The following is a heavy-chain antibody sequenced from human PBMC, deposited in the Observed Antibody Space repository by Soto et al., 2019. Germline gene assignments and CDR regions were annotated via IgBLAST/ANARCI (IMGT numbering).Heavy chain of an antibody. V-gene: IGHV5-51*01. CDR2: IYPGDSDT. Sequence: GESLKISCKGSGYSFTSYWIGWVRQMPGKGLEWMGIIYPGDSDTRYSPSFQGQVTISADKSISTAYLQWSSLKASDTAMYYGARHFAAFGWAFDIWGQGTMVTGSS. CDR3: ARHFAAFGWAFDI. CDR1: GYSFTSYW. D-gene: IGHD6-13*01. J-gene: IGHJ3*02.